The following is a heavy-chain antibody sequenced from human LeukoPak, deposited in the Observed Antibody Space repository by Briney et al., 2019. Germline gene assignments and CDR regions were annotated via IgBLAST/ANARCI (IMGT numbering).Heavy chain of an antibody. D-gene: IGHD5-12*01. CDR1: GFTFDDYA. Sequence: GGSLRLSCAASGFTFDDYAMHWVRQAPGKGLEWVSGISWNSGSIGYADSVKGRFTISRDNAKNSLYLQMNSLRAVDTAVYYCARGPSGYHNTGGQGTLVTVSS. J-gene: IGHJ4*02. CDR2: ISWNSGSI. V-gene: IGHV3-9*01. CDR3: ARGPSGYHNT.